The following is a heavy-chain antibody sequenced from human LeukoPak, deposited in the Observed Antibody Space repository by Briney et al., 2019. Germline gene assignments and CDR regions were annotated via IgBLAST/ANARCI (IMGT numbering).Heavy chain of an antibody. J-gene: IGHJ5*02. CDR1: GYTFTTYS. CDR3: ARDVGYGDP. D-gene: IGHD4-17*01. Sequence: ASVKVSRKASGYTFTTYSMHWVRQAPGQRLEWMGWINTGNGNTKYSQNFQGRVTITRDTSASTAYIELSSLTSEDTAVYYCARDVGYGDPWGQGTLVTVSS. V-gene: IGHV1-3*04. CDR2: INTGNGNT.